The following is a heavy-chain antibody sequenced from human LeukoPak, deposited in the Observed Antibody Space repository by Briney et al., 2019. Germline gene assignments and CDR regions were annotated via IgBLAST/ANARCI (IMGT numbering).Heavy chain of an antibody. D-gene: IGHD5-18*01. CDR2: INPNSGGT. Sequence: GASVKVSCKASGYTFTCYYMHWVRHAPGEGLEWIGWINPNSGGTNYAQKFQGRVTMTRDTSISTAYMELSRLRSDDTAVYYCARLGRRGYSTSGDYWGQGTLVTVS. CDR3: ARLGRRGYSTSGDY. V-gene: IGHV1-2*02. CDR1: GYTFTCYY. J-gene: IGHJ4*02.